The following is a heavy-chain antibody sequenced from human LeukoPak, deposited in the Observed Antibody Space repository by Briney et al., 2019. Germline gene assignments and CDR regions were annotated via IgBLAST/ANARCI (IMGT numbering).Heavy chain of an antibody. Sequence: PGGSLRLSCAASGFTFSGYWMSWVRQAPGKGLECVANIKEDGSEKYYVDSVKGRFTISRDNAENSLFLQMNSLRAEDTAVYYCARDGDQMYEVYDYWGQGTLVTVSS. D-gene: IGHD1-14*01. CDR1: GFTFSGYW. V-gene: IGHV3-7*01. CDR2: IKEDGSEK. J-gene: IGHJ4*02. CDR3: ARDGDQMYEVYDY.